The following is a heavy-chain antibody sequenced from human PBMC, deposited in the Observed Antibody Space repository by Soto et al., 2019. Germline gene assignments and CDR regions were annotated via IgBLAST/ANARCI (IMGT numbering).Heavy chain of an antibody. J-gene: IGHJ4*02. Sequence: PSETLSLTCSVSGGSIRSASYHWTWIRQHPGKGLEWIGHIYYSGSTYYNPSLRSRITISVDTSQNQFSLKLTSVTAADTAVYYCAGSLRISLGEIDYWGQGSMVTVSS. CDR2: IYYSGST. V-gene: IGHV4-31*03. D-gene: IGHD2-15*01. CDR3: AGSLRISLGEIDY. CDR1: GGSIRSASYH.